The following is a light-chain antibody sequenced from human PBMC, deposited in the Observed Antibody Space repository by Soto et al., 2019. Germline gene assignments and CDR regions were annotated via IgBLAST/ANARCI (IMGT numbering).Light chain of an antibody. CDR2: AAS. Sequence: DIPMTQSPSSLSASVGDRVTITCRASQSISSYLNWYQQKPGKAPNLLIYAASTLQSGVPSRFSGSGSGTDFTLTIRSLQPEDFATYYCQQSDTTPLTFGGGTKVEIK. CDR3: QQSDTTPLT. V-gene: IGKV1-39*01. CDR1: QSISSY. J-gene: IGKJ4*01.